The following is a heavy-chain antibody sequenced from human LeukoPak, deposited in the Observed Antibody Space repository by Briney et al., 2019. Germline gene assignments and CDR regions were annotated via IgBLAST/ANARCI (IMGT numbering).Heavy chain of an antibody. CDR3: ARRTDGYTSN. D-gene: IGHD5-24*01. V-gene: IGHV3-48*03. CDR2: ISRSGSTI. CDR1: GFTFSSHD. Sequence: GGTLRLSCTASGFTFSSHDMNWVRQAPGKGLEWVSYISRSGSTIYYADSVKGLFTISKANAKNSLYLQMNSLRAEDTADYYCARRTDGYTSNWGQRTLVTVSS. J-gene: IGHJ4*02.